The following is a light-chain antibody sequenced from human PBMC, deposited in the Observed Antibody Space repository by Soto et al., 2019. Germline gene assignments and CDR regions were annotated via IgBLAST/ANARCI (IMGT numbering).Light chain of an antibody. J-gene: IGKJ4*01. V-gene: IGKV1-39*01. CDR2: AAS. CDR3: QQSFSDPPLS. CDR1: QSVTTY. Sequence: DIQLTRSPSSLSASVGDRVTITCRASQSVTTYLNWYQQKPGKAPKLLISAASSLRDGVPSRFSGSGSGTVFTLTINSLHPEDFATYYCQQSFSDPPLSFGGGTRVEVK.